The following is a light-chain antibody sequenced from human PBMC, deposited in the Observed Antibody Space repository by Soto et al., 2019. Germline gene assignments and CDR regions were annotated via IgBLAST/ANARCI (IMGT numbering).Light chain of an antibody. V-gene: IGKV1-39*01. J-gene: IGKJ2*02. CDR2: AAS. CDR3: QQSYTTPWCT. Sequence: DLPMTQSPSSLSASVGDRVTITCRASQSISNYLNWYQQKPGKAPKLLIYAASSLQSGVPSRFIGGGSGTDFTLTISSLQPEDFATYYCQQSYTTPWCTFGQGTKLEIK. CDR1: QSISNY.